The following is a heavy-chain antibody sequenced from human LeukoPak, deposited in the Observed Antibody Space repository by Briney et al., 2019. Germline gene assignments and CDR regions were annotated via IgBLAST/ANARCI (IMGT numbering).Heavy chain of an antibody. Sequence: SVKVSCKASGGTFSSYAISWVRQAPGQGLEWMGGIIPIFGTANYAQKFQGRVTITTDESTSTAYMELSSLRSKDTAVYYCARDSPSAYYYDSSGYYYGGWFDPWGQGTLVTVSS. CDR1: GGTFSSYA. CDR3: ARDSPSAYYYDSSGYYYGGWFDP. CDR2: IIPIFGTA. J-gene: IGHJ5*02. D-gene: IGHD3-22*01. V-gene: IGHV1-69*05.